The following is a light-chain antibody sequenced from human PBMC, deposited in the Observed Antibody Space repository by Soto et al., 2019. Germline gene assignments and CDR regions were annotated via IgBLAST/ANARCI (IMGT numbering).Light chain of an antibody. Sequence: QSALTQPPSASGSPGQSGTISCTGSSSDIGGYDFVSWYQQHPGKVPKLLIYEVTKRPSGVPDRFSGSKSGNTASLTVSGLQADDEADYYCCSHAGSKNYYLFGPGTKLTVL. CDR1: SSDIGGYDF. CDR2: EVT. CDR3: CSHAGSKNYYL. V-gene: IGLV2-8*01. J-gene: IGLJ1*01.